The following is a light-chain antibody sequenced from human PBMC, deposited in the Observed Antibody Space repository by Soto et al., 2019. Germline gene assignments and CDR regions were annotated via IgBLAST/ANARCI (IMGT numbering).Light chain of an antibody. Sequence: QSVLTQPASVSGSPGQSITISCTGTSSDVGGYNYVSWYQQHPGKAPKLMIYDVSNRPSGVSNRFSGSKSGNTASLTISGIQAEDEADYYCSSYTISRNHNYVFGTGTKLTVL. CDR2: DVS. CDR3: SSYTISRNHNYV. CDR1: SSDVGGYNY. J-gene: IGLJ1*01. V-gene: IGLV2-14*01.